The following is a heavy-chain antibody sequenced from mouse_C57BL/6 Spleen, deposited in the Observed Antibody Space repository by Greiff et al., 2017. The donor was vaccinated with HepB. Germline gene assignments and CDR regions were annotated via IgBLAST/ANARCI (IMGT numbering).Heavy chain of an antibody. J-gene: IGHJ2*01. D-gene: IGHD2-10*01. Sequence: VQLQQPGAELVRPGTSVKLSCKASGYTFTSYWMHWVKQRPGQGLEWIGVIDPSDSYTNYNQKFKGKATLTVDTSSSTAYMQLSSLTSEDSAVYYCARPYYVSYYFDYWGQGTTLTVSS. CDR2: IDPSDSYT. CDR1: GYTFTSYW. CDR3: ARPYYVSYYFDY. V-gene: IGHV1-59*01.